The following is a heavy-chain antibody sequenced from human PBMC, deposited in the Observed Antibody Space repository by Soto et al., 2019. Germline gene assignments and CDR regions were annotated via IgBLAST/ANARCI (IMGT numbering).Heavy chain of an antibody. CDR3: VRDHVAGPAAPFDF. CDR2: INTSGTTI. D-gene: IGHD2-2*01. J-gene: IGHJ4*02. Sequence: EVQLVESGGALVEPGGSLRLSCAASGFSLSRHSMNWVRQAPGQGLEWISYINTSGTTIYYADSVQGRFTISRDNAKNFLYLQMNSLRNDDTAVYFCVRDHVAGPAAPFDFWGQGTLVTVSS. CDR1: GFSLSRHS. V-gene: IGHV3-48*02.